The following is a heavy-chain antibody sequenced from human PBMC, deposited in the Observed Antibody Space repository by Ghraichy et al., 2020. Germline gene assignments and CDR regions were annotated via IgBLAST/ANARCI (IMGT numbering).Heavy chain of an antibody. V-gene: IGHV4-34*01. J-gene: IGHJ4*02. CDR1: GGSFSGYY. Sequence: SETLSLTCAVYGGSFSGYYWSWIRQPPGKGLEWIGEINHSGSTNYNPSLKSRVTISVDTSKNQFSLKLSSVTAADTAVYYCARGAADIVVVPATRDIDYWGQGTLVTVSS. CDR2: INHSGST. CDR3: ARGAADIVVVPATRDIDY. D-gene: IGHD2-2*01.